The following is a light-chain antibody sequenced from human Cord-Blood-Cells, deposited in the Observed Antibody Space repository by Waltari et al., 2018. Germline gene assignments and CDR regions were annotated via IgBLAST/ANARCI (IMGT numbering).Light chain of an antibody. J-gene: IGKJ1*01. V-gene: IGKV1-8*01. CDR2: AAS. CDR1: QGISSY. CDR3: QQYYSYPRT. Sequence: AIRITQSPSSLPASTGDRVTITCRASQGISSYLPWYQQKPGKAPKLLIYAASTLQSGVPSMFSGIGSGTDFTLTISCLQSEGFATYYCQQYYSYPRTFGQGTKVEIK.